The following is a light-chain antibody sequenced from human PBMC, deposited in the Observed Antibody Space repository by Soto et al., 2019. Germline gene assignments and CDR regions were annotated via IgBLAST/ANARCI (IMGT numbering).Light chain of an antibody. Sequence: DIQMTQSPSSVSASVGDRVSITCRASQGISNWLAWYQQKPGRAPKLLIYAASSLQSGVSSRFSGSGSGTEFTLTISSLQPEDCATYYCQQLISYPLNFGGGTKVDIK. CDR1: QGISNW. V-gene: IGKV1D-12*01. CDR2: AAS. CDR3: QQLISYPLN. J-gene: IGKJ4*01.